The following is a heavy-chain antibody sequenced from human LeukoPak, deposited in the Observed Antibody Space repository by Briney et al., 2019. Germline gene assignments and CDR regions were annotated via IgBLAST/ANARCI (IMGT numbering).Heavy chain of an antibody. CDR3: ARVDTAMGGDY. CDR2: IIPIFGTA. CDR1: AGTFSSYA. D-gene: IGHD5-18*01. V-gene: IGHV1-69*01. Sequence: SETVSCMASAGTFSSYAISWVRQGPGQALEWMGGIIPIFGTANYTQKFQGRVTITADESTRTAYMELSSLRSEDTAVYYCARVDTAMGGDYWGQGTLVTVSS. J-gene: IGHJ4*02.